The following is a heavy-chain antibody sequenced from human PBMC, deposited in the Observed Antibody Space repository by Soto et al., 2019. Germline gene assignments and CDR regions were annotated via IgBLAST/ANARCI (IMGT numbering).Heavy chain of an antibody. CDR3: ARHPSIAARPHCFDP. V-gene: IGHV1-3*01. Sequence: ASVKVSCKSSGYTFTSYAMHWVRQAPGQRLEWMGWINAGNGNTKYSQKFQGRVTITRDTSASTAYMELSSLRSEDTAVYYCARHPSIAARPHCFDPCGQGTLVTVSA. CDR1: GYTFTSYA. CDR2: INAGNGNT. J-gene: IGHJ5*02. D-gene: IGHD6-6*01.